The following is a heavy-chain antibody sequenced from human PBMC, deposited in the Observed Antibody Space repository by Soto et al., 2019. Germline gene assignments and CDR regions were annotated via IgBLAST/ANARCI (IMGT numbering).Heavy chain of an antibody. Sequence: QVQLQESGPGLMKPSGTLSLTCAVSGGSITSNWWSWVRQPPGKGLEWIAEIFHTGSANYNPSLMGRLTISMYKSRNYFSLNLNSLTAADTAVYYCARHIAVSGTRGFEHWGQGTLVTVAS. J-gene: IGHJ4*02. CDR3: ARHIAVSGTRGFEH. V-gene: IGHV4-4*02. CDR1: GGSITSNW. D-gene: IGHD2-21*01. CDR2: IFHTGSA.